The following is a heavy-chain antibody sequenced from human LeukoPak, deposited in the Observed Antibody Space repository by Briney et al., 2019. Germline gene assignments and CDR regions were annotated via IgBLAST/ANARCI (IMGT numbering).Heavy chain of an antibody. J-gene: IGHJ4*02. Sequence: GGSLRLSCAASGFTFNTHWMHWVRQSPGKGLVWVSRINTDGTTTNYADSVKGRFTISRDNAKNTLYLQMNSLRAEDTAVYYCARDLSWNQVDYWGQGSLVTVSS. CDR2: INTDGTTT. D-gene: IGHD1-1*01. V-gene: IGHV3-74*01. CDR1: GFTFNTHW. CDR3: ARDLSWNQVDY.